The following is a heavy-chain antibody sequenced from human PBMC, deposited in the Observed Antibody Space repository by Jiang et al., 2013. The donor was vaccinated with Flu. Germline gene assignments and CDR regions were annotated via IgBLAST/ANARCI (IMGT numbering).Heavy chain of an antibody. J-gene: IGHJ6*02. Sequence: QTLSLTCAISGDSVSSNSAAWNWIRQSPSRGLEWLGRTYYRSKWYNDYAVSVKSRITINPDTSKNQFSLQLNSVTPEDTAVYYCARDEVIPTKGRGNYYYYGMDVWGQGTTVTVSS. D-gene: IGHD3-10*01. V-gene: IGHV6-1*01. CDR1: GDSVSSNSAA. CDR2: TYYRSKWYN. CDR3: ARDEVIPTKGRGNYYYYGMDV.